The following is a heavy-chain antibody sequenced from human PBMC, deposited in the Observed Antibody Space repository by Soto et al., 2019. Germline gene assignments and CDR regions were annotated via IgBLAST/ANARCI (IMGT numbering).Heavy chain of an antibody. Sequence: LSLTCTVSGGSINSYYWSWIRQPPGKGLEWIGYIHSSGGANYNPSLKSRVTISVDTSKNQFSLKLSSVTAADTAVYYCARRYGYAFDIWGQGTMVTVS. V-gene: IGHV4-59*13. CDR1: GGSINSYY. J-gene: IGHJ3*02. CDR2: IHSSGGA. CDR3: ARRYGYAFDI. D-gene: IGHD4-17*01.